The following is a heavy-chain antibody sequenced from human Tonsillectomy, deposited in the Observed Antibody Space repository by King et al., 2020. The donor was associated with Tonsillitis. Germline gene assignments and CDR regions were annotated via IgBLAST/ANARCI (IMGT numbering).Heavy chain of an antibody. J-gene: IGHJ4*02. CDR2: IFDDGGST. CDR3: AKLFPTVSLVDH. D-gene: IGHD2-21*01. Sequence: LVESGGGLVQPGGSLRLSCAASGFIFSSYAMSWVRQAPGKGLEWVSSIFDDGGSTYYADSVKGRFSVSRDNSKNTLFLQMNSLRAEDTAVYYCAKLFPTVSLVDHWGQGTLVTVSS. V-gene: IGHV3-23*04. CDR1: GFIFSSYA.